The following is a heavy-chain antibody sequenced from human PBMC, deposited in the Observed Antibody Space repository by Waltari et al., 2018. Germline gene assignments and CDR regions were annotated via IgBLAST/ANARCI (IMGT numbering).Heavy chain of an antibody. CDR3: ANIAVAGSSRSLDY. V-gene: IGHV4-39*01. Sequence: QLQLQESGPGLVKPSETLSLTCTVSGGPISSSSSYWGWIRQPPVKGLEYIGTIYYSGSTYYNPSLKSRVTISIDTSKNQFSLKLSSVTAADTAVYYCANIAVAGSSRSLDYWGQGTLVTVSS. CDR1: GGPISSSSSY. CDR2: IYYSGST. J-gene: IGHJ4*02. D-gene: IGHD6-19*01.